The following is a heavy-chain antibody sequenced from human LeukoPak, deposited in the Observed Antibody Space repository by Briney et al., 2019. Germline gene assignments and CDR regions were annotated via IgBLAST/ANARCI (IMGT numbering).Heavy chain of an antibody. CDR2: ISGSGGST. CDR3: AKSEDYDTREDY. D-gene: IGHD3-22*01. J-gene: IGHJ4*02. V-gene: IGHV3-23*01. CDR1: GSTFSTSA. Sequence: GASLQISCAASGSTFSTSAMTWVRQAPGKGLEWVSGISGSGGSTYYADSVKGRFTISRDNSKNTLYLQMKSLRAEDTAVYYCAKSEDYDTREDYWGQGTLVTVSS.